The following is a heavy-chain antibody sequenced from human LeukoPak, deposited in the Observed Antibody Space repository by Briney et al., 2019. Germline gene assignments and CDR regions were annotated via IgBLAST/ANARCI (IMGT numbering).Heavy chain of an antibody. CDR2: IYYSGST. J-gene: IGHJ3*02. Sequence: SETLSLTCTVSGGSISSSSYYWGWIRQPPGKGLEWIGSIYYSGSTYYNPSLKSRVTISVDTSKNQFSLKLSSVTAADTAVYYCARERYGEAGAFDIRGQGTMVTVSS. V-gene: IGHV4-39*07. CDR1: GGSISSSSYY. D-gene: IGHD3-10*01. CDR3: ARERYGEAGAFDI.